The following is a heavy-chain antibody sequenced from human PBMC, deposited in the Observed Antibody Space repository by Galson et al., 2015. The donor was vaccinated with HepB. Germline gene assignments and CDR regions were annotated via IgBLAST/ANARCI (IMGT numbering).Heavy chain of an antibody. D-gene: IGHD3-10*01. J-gene: IGHJ4*02. CDR1: GFTFSSYA. Sequence: SLRLSCAASGFTFSSYAMHWVRQAPGKGLEWVAVISYDGSNKYYADSVKGRFTISRDNSKNTLYLQMNSLRAEDTAVYYCARDMTASYYGSGRGFDYWGQGTLVTVSS. V-gene: IGHV3-30*04. CDR3: ARDMTASYYGSGRGFDY. CDR2: ISYDGSNK.